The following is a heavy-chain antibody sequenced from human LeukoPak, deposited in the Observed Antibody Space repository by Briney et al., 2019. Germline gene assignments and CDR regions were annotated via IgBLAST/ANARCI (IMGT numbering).Heavy chain of an antibody. J-gene: IGHJ4*02. V-gene: IGHV4-34*01. CDR2: INHSGNT. CDR1: GGPFSGYY. D-gene: IGHD2-21*01. CDR3: ARGGGNFYRRVDY. Sequence: SETLSLTCAVYGGPFSGYYWSWIRQPPGKGLEWIGEINHSGNTNYNPSLKSRVTISVDTSKNQFSLKLSSVTAADTAVYYCARGGGNFYRRVDYWGQGTLVTVSS.